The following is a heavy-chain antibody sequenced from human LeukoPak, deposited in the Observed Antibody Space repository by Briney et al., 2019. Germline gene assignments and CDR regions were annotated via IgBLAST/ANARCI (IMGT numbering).Heavy chain of an antibody. Sequence: SETLSLTCTVSGGSISSSSYYWGWIRQPPGKGLEWIGSIYYSGSTYYNPSLKSRVTISVDTSKNQFSLKLSSVTAADTAVYYCASHGWFGELLDSGYYYMDVWGKGTTVTVSS. J-gene: IGHJ6*03. V-gene: IGHV4-39*01. CDR1: GGSISSSSYY. D-gene: IGHD3-10*01. CDR3: ASHGWFGELLDSGYYYMDV. CDR2: IYYSGST.